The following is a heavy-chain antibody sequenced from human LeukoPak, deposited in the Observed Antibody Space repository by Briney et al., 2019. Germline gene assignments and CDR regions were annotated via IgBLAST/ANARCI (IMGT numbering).Heavy chain of an antibody. D-gene: IGHD2-2*01. Sequence: SETLSLTCTVSGGSISSSSYYWGWIRQPPGKGLEWIGSIYYSGSTYYNPSLKSRVTISVDTSKNQFSLKLSSVTAADTAVYYCARGPFTFQLLYFDYWGQGTLVTVSS. CDR3: ARGPFTFQLLYFDY. J-gene: IGHJ4*02. CDR1: GGSISSSSYY. V-gene: IGHV4-39*01. CDR2: IYYSGST.